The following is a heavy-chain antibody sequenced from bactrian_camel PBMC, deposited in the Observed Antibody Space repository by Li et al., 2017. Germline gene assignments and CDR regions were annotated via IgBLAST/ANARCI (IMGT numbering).Heavy chain of an antibody. J-gene: IGHJ4*01. Sequence: HVQLVESGGGSVQAGGSLRLSCTASGYTSGVTCMGWFRQAPGKEREAVAAIDEDGTTSYADSVKGRFTISKDNAANTLYLQMNSLKPEDTAMYYCAAGALGAAWFPVICAITSNFTYWGQGTQVTVS. V-gene: IGHV3S53*01. CDR2: IDEDGTT. D-gene: IGHD1*01. CDR1: GYTSGVTC. CDR3: AAGALGAAWFPVICAITSNFTY.